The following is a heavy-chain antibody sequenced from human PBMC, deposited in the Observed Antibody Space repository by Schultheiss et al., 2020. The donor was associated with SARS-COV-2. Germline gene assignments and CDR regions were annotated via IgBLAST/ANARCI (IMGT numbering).Heavy chain of an antibody. Sequence: SETLSLTCTVYGESFNGFSWTWIRQSPGKGLEWIGQVSHSGGTHYSPSLKRRVTISVDTSKSQFSLRLRSVTAADTAIYFCSRGRTSVITSPVLGLGPHYFSYYMDVWGKGTTVTVSS. CDR1: GESFNGFS. CDR3: SRGRTSVITSPVLGLGPHYFSYYMDV. V-gene: IGHV4-34*01. J-gene: IGHJ6*03. D-gene: IGHD4-11*01. CDR2: VSHSGGT.